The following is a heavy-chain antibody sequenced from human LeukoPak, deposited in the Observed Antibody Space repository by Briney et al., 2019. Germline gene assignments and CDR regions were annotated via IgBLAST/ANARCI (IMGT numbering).Heavy chain of an antibody. CDR3: ATGLWFGESHFDY. D-gene: IGHD3-10*01. CDR2: FDPGDGET. V-gene: IGHV1-24*01. Sequence: ASVKVSCKVSGYTLTELSMHWVRQAPGKGLEWMGGFDPGDGETIYAQKFQGRVTMTEDTSTDTAYMELSSLRSEDTTVYYCATGLWFGESHFDYWGQGTLVTVSS. J-gene: IGHJ4*02. CDR1: GYTLTELS.